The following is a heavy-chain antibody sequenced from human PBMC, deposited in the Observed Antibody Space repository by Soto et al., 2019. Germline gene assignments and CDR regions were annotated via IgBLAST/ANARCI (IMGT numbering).Heavy chain of an antibody. D-gene: IGHD3-22*01. Sequence: SETLSLTCTVSGGSISSYYWSWIRQPPGKGLEWIGYIYYSGSTNYNPSLKSRVTISVDTSKNQFSLKLSSVTTADTAVYYCARSSWLHYYGMDVWGQGTTVTVSS. V-gene: IGHV4-59*01. J-gene: IGHJ6*02. CDR1: GGSISSYY. CDR3: ARSSWLHYYGMDV. CDR2: IYYSGST.